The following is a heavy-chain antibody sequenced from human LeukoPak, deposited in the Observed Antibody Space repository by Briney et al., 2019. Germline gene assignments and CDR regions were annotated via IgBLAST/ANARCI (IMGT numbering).Heavy chain of an antibody. CDR3: ARDSGSGSSFDY. CDR1: GFTFSSYS. CDR2: ISGSAFST. J-gene: IGHJ4*02. Sequence: GSLRLSCAASGFTFSSYSMNWVRQAPGKGLEWVSTISGSAFSTYYADSVKGRFTISRDNSKDTLYLQMNSLRAEDTAVYYCARDSGSGSSFDYWGQGTLVSVSS. D-gene: IGHD3-10*01. V-gene: IGHV3-23*01.